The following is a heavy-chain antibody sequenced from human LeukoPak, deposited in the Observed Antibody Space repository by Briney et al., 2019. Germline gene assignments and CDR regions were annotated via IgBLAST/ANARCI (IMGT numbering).Heavy chain of an antibody. J-gene: IGHJ4*02. CDR1: GFTFSSYS. D-gene: IGHD2-15*01. V-gene: IGHV3-21*01. CDR3: ATVVEVGD. Sequence: GGSLRLSCAASGFTFSSYSMNWVRQAPGKGLEWVSSISSGSNYIYYADSVKGRFTISRDNAKNSLYLQMNSLRAEDTAVYYCATVVEVGDWGQGTLVTVSS. CDR2: ISSGSNYI.